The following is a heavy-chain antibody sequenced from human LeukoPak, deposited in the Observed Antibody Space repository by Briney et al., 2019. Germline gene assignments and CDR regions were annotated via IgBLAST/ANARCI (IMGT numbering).Heavy chain of an antibody. D-gene: IGHD1-7*01. Sequence: SETLSLTCTVSGGSISSSSYYWGWIRQPPGKGLEWIGYIYYSGSTNYNPSLKSRVTISVDTSKNQFSLKLSSVTAADTAVYYCARGTTLYNWNYPLDYWGQGTLVTVSS. J-gene: IGHJ4*02. CDR2: IYYSGST. V-gene: IGHV4-61*05. CDR1: GGSISSSSYY. CDR3: ARGTTLYNWNYPLDY.